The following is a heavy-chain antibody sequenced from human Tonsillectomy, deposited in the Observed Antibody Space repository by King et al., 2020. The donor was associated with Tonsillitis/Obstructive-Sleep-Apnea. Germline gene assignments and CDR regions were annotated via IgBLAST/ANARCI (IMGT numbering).Heavy chain of an antibody. CDR3: ASRTSHSPWGAFGI. D-gene: IGHD2-2*01. J-gene: IGHJ3*02. CDR1: GGSISSYY. CDR2: IYYSGST. V-gene: IGHV4-59*08. Sequence: VQLQESGPGLVKPSETLSLTCTVSGGSISSYYWSWIRQPPGKGLEWIGYIYYSGSTNYNPSLKSRVTISVDTSKNQFSLKLSSVTAADTAVYYCASRTSHSPWGAFGIWGQGTMVTVSS.